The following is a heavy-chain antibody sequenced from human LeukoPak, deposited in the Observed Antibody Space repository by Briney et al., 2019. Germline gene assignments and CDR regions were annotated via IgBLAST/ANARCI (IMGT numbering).Heavy chain of an antibody. CDR2: ISNSGTT. D-gene: IGHD3-3*01. Sequence: SXXLSLTCVVSSYSIGIGYYWGWIRPPPGKGLEWIGTISNSGTTYYNPSLKSRVTISIDTAKNQFFLELMSVTAADTAVYYCARFESTSGRGFDPWGQGTLVTVSS. CDR3: ARFESTSGRGFDP. V-gene: IGHV4-38-2*01. CDR1: SYSIGIGYY. J-gene: IGHJ5*02.